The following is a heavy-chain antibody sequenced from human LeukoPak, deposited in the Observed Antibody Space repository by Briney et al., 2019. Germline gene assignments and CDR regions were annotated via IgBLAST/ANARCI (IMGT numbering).Heavy chain of an antibody. V-gene: IGHV4-39*07. J-gene: IGHJ5*02. CDR2: IYYSGST. CDR1: GGSISSSSYY. CDR3: ARDDSGSYGWFDP. Sequence: SETLSLTCTVSGGSISSSSYYWGWIRQPPGKGLEWIGSIYYSGSTYYNPSLKSRVTISVDTSKNQFSLKLSSVTAADTAVYYCARDDSGSYGWFDPWGQGTLVTVSS. D-gene: IGHD1-26*01.